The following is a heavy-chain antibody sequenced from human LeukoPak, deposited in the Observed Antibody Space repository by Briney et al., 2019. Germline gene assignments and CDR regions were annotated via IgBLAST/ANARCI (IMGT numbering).Heavy chain of an antibody. V-gene: IGHV1-24*01. CDR1: GYTLTELS. J-gene: IGHJ6*03. CDR2: FDPEDGET. D-gene: IGHD1-1*01. CDR3: ATAPGTNYYTDV. Sequence: ASVKVSCKVSGYTLTELSMHWVRQAPGKGLEWMGGFDPEDGETIYAQKFQGRVTMTEDTSTDTAYMELSSLRSEDTAVYYCATAPGTNYYTDVWGKGTTVTVSS.